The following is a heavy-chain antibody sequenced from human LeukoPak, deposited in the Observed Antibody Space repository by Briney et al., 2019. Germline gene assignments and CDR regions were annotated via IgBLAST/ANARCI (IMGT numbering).Heavy chain of an antibody. CDR1: GGSISSYY. CDR2: IYYSGST. J-gene: IGHJ4*02. Sequence: SETLSLTCTVSGGSISSYYWSWIRQPPGKGLEWIGYIYYSGSTNYNPSLKSRVTISVDTSKNQFSLKLSSVTAADTAVYYCARGPTFGDYGDYVWSFDYWGQGTLVTVSS. CDR3: ARGPTFGDYGDYVWSFDY. D-gene: IGHD4-17*01. V-gene: IGHV4-59*01.